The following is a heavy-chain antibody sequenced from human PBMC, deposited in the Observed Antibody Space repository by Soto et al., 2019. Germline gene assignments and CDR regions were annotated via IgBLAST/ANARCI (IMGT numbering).Heavy chain of an antibody. J-gene: IGHJ6*02. CDR3: ARAPLGVVPAAMAGGGYGMDV. Sequence: QVQLQESGPGLVKPSGTLSLTCAVSGGSISSSNWWSWVRQPPGKGLEWIGEIYHSGSTNYNPSLKSRVTISVDKSKNQFSLKLSSVTAADTAVYYCARAPLGVVPAAMAGGGYGMDVWGQGTTVTVSS. V-gene: IGHV4-4*02. D-gene: IGHD2-2*01. CDR2: IYHSGST. CDR1: GGSISSSNW.